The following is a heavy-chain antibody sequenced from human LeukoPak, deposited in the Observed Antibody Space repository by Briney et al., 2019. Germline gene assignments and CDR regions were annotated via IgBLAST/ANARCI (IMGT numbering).Heavy chain of an antibody. CDR3: ARDVRGSVTSYFYYYMYV. D-gene: IGHD5-18*01. CDR2: IKQDGSEK. Sequence: GGSLRLSCAASGFTFSSYWMSWVRQAPGKGLEWVANIKQDGSEKYSVDSVKGRFTISRDNAKNSLYLQMNSLRTEDTAVYYCARDVRGSVTSYFYYYMYVWGKGTTVTVSS. CDR1: GFTFSSYW. J-gene: IGHJ6*03. V-gene: IGHV3-7*01.